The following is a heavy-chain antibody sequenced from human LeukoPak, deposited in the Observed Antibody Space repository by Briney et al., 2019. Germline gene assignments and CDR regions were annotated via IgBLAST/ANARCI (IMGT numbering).Heavy chain of an antibody. J-gene: IGHJ4*02. CDR2: INTNTGNP. CDR3: TRGGYYYGSGNLIDY. CDR1: GYTFTSYA. D-gene: IGHD3-10*01. V-gene: IGHV7-4-1*02. Sequence: ASVKVSCKASGYTFTSYAMNWVRQAPGQGLEWMGWINTNTGNPTYAQGFTGRFVFSLDTSVYTAFLQISSLKAEDTAMYYCTRGGYYYGSGNLIDYWGQGTLVTVSS.